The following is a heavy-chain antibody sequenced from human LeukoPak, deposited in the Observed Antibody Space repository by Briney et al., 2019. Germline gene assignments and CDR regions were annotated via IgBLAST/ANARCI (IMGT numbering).Heavy chain of an antibody. CDR1: GFSFSSYA. V-gene: IGHV3-23*01. J-gene: IGHJ4*02. D-gene: IGHD2-15*01. CDR3: AKGLNTPFDY. CDR2: ISGSGGST. Sequence: GGSLRLSCVASGFSFSSYAMSWVRQAPGEGLEWVSAISGSGGSTYYADSVKGRFTISRDNSKNTLYLQMNSLRAEDTAVYYCAKGLNTPFDYWGQGTLVTVSS.